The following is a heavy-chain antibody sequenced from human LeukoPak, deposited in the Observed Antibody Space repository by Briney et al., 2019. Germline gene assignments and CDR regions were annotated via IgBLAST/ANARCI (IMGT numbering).Heavy chain of an antibody. CDR2: IQYDGSTK. Sequence: GGSLRLSCAASGFTFSSHGMHWVRQAPGKGLEWVASIQYDGSTKYYADSVKGRITISRDNSKNTLYLQMSSLRAEDTAVFYCAKGAGWPPYFFDFWGQGTLVTVSS. D-gene: IGHD6-19*01. V-gene: IGHV3-30*02. J-gene: IGHJ4*02. CDR1: GFTFSSHG. CDR3: AKGAGWPPYFFDF.